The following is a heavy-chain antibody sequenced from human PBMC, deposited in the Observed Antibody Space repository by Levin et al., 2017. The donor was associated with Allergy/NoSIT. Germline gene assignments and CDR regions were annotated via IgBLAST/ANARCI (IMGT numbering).Heavy chain of an antibody. CDR2: ISSSSSYI. D-gene: IGHD4-11*01. V-gene: IGHV3-21*01. J-gene: IGHJ4*02. CDR1: GFTFSSYS. CDR3: ARDLDYTQGGDFDY. Sequence: GESLKISCAASGFTFSSYSMNWVRQAPGKGLEWVSSISSSSSYIYYADSVKGRFTISRDNAKNSLYLQMNSLRAEDTAVYYCARDLDYTQGGDFDYWGQGTLVTVSS.